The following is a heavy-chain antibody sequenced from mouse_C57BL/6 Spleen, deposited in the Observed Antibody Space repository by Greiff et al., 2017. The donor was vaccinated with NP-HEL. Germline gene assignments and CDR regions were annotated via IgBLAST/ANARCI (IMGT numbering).Heavy chain of an antibody. D-gene: IGHD1-1*01. J-gene: IGHJ2*01. Sequence: QVQLQQPGAELVKPGASVKMSCKASGYTFTSYWITWVKQRPGQGLEWIGDLYPGSGSTNYNEKFKSKATLTVDTSSSTAYMQLSSLTSEDSAVYYCARGSYGSSYLLYFDYWGQGTTLTVSS. CDR3: ARGSYGSSYLLYFDY. V-gene: IGHV1-55*01. CDR1: GYTFTSYW. CDR2: LYPGSGST.